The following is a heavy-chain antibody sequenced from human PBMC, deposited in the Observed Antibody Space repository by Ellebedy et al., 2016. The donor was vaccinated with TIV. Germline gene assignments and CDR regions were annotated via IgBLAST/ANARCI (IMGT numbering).Heavy chain of an antibody. CDR2: IKEDGSKI. D-gene: IGHD1-26*01. CDR1: GFAFSNCW. Sequence: GGSLRLXCAASGFAFSNCWMSWVRQAPGKGLEWVANIKEDGSKINYVDSVKGRFTISRDNAKNSLFLQMNSLRDEDTAVYYCARDKWECDAGICYGMDVWGQGTAITVSS. J-gene: IGHJ6*01. CDR3: ARDKWECDAGICYGMDV. V-gene: IGHV3-7*01.